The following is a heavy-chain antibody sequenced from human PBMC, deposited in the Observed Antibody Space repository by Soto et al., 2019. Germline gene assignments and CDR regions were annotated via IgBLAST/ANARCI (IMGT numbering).Heavy chain of an antibody. CDR2: ISSSSSYI. CDR1: RFTLSSYS. Sequence: SLRLSCAASRFTLSSYSMNWVRQAPGKGLEWVSSISSSSSYIYYADSVKGRLTISRDNAKNSLYLQMNSLRAEDTAVYYCARALSGSPVSWGQGTLVTVSS. D-gene: IGHD1-26*01. J-gene: IGHJ4*02. V-gene: IGHV3-21*01. CDR3: ARALSGSPVS.